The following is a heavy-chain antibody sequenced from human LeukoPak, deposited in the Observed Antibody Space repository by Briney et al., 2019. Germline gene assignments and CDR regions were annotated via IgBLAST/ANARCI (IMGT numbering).Heavy chain of an antibody. D-gene: IGHD1-14*01. Sequence: GGSLRLSCAASGFTFSSYAMHWVRQAPGEGLVWVSLIYSDGTSTRYADSVKGRFTISRDNAKNTLYLQMSGLRAEDTAVYYCARDLSGTSFGLGYWGQGTLVTVSS. CDR3: ARDLSGTSFGLGY. J-gene: IGHJ4*02. CDR2: IYSDGTST. V-gene: IGHV3-74*01. CDR1: GFTFSSYA.